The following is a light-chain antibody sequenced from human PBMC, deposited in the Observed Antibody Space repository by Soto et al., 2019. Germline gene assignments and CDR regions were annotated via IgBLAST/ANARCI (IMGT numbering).Light chain of an antibody. CDR2: AAS. J-gene: IGKJ2*01. V-gene: IGKV1-39*01. Sequence: DIQMTQSPSSLSASVGDRVTSTCRASQGVSAYLLWYQKRQGTAPKLLIYAASNLLSGVPSRFSGSGSGTNFPLTIRRLQPEDFAPYYFHQSYKTPHSFGQGTKRET. CDR3: HQSYKTPHS. CDR1: QGVSAY.